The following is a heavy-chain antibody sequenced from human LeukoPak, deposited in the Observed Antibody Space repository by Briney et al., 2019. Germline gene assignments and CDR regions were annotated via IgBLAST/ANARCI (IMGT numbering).Heavy chain of an antibody. CDR2: IYHSAST. CDR1: GFSISSGYY. Sequence: SETLSLTCAVSGFSISSGYYWGWIRQPPGKGLEWIGSIYHSASTYYNPSLKSRVTISLDTSKNHFSLKLTSVTAADTAVYYCTRDLLRGYNYGPAPWWYFDLWGRGTLVTVSS. D-gene: IGHD5-18*01. CDR3: TRDLLRGYNYGPAPWWYFDL. J-gene: IGHJ2*01. V-gene: IGHV4-38-2*02.